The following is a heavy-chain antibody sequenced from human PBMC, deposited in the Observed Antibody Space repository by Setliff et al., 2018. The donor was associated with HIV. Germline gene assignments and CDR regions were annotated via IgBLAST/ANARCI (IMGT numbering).Heavy chain of an antibody. J-gene: IGHJ3*01. V-gene: IGHV3-21*01. Sequence: GGSLRLSCVASGFTFSTYHMSWVRQARGKGLEWVSSISSSSSYIYYADSVKGRFTISRDNAKNSLYLQMNSLRAEDTAVYYCVRDHNWAFDVWGQGTVVTVSS. CDR1: GFTFSTYH. CDR3: VRDHNWAFDV. CDR2: ISSSSSYI.